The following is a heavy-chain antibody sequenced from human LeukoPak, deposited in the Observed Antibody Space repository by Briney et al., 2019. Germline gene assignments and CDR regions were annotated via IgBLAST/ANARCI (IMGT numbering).Heavy chain of an antibody. J-gene: IGHJ4*02. CDR3: ATHYGDGVDY. Sequence: GGSLRLSCAASGFTFSSYSMNWVRQAPGKGLEWVSSISSSSSYIYYADSVKGRFTISRDNAKDSLYLQMNSLRAEDTAVYYCATHYGDGVDYWGQGTLVTVSS. V-gene: IGHV3-21*01. CDR2: ISSSSSYI. D-gene: IGHD4-17*01. CDR1: GFTFSSYS.